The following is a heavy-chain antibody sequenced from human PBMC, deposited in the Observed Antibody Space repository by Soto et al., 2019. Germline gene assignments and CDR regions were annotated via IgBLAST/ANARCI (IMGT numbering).Heavy chain of an antibody. CDR2: IKSKTDGETT. Sequence: PGGSLRLSCTASGFTFNDAYMTWVRQAPGKGLEWVGRIKSKTDGETTDYAAPVKGRFTISRDDSKNTLYLQINSLKTEDTAVYYCAATDFGYWGQGTLVTVSS. CDR3: AATDFGY. V-gene: IGHV3-15*01. J-gene: IGHJ4*02. CDR1: GFTFNDAY.